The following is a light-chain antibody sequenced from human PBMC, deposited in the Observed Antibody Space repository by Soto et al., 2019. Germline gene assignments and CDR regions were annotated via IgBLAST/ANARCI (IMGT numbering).Light chain of an antibody. V-gene: IGKV1-33*01. J-gene: IGKJ2*01. CDR2: DAS. CDR1: QDISNY. Sequence: DIPMTQSPSSLSASVGDRVTITCQASQDISNYLNWYQQKPGKAPKLLIYDASNLETGVPSRFSESVSGTDFTFSITSLQPEDSPPYYWQQYDNLPRAFGQWTKLEIK. CDR3: QQYDNLPRA.